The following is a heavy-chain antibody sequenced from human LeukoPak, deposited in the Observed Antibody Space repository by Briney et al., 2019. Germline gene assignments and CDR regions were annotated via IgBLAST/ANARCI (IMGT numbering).Heavy chain of an antibody. D-gene: IGHD2-15*01. V-gene: IGHV3-7*01. CDR2: IKQDGSEK. CDR3: ARLGYYCSGGSCYLAYFDY. CDR1: GFTFTNSW. J-gene: IGHJ4*02. Sequence: GGSLRLSCAASGFTFTNSWMSWVRQAPGEGLEWVASIKQDGSEKYYVDSVKGRFTISRDNAKDSLYLQMNSLRVEDTAVYYCARLGYYCSGGSCYLAYFDYWGQGTLVTVSS.